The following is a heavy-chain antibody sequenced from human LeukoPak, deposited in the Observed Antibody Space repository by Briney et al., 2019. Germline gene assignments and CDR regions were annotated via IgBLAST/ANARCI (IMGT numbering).Heavy chain of an antibody. CDR1: GFTFSSYS. V-gene: IGHV3-48*02. Sequence: PGGSLRLSCAASGFTFSSYSMHWVRQAPGKGLEWVSYISSSSSTIYYADSVKGRFTISRDNAKNSLYLQMNSLRDEDTAVYYCATAMRDYGDYFDYWGQGTLVTVSS. J-gene: IGHJ4*02. D-gene: IGHD4-17*01. CDR3: ATAMRDYGDYFDY. CDR2: ISSSSSTI.